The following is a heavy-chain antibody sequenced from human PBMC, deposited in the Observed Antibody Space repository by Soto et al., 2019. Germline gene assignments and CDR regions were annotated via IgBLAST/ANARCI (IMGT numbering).Heavy chain of an antibody. CDR1: GFSLSTRGVG. D-gene: IGHD3-10*01. V-gene: IGHV2-5*02. J-gene: IGHJ4*02. Sequence: QITLKESGPTLVKPTQTLTLTCTFSGFSLSTRGVGVGWIRQPPGKALEWLALTYWDDDKRYSPSLKSRLTITEDISKHQVVLTMTNMDPLDTGTYYCAHIPWPYGSWSYGGIDYWGQGTLVTVSS. CDR3: AHIPWPYGSWSYGGIDY. CDR2: TYWDDDK.